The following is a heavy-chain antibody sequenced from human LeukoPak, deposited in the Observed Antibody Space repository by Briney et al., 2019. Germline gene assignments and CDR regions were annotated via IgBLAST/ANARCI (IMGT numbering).Heavy chain of an antibody. V-gene: IGHV3-66*01. CDR1: GFTVSSNY. CDR3: ARVKTGILWFGELTEAVAFDI. J-gene: IGHJ3*02. D-gene: IGHD3-10*01. Sequence: GSLRLSCAASGFTVSSNYMSWVRQAPGKGLEWVSVIYSGGSTYYADSVKGRFTISRDNSKNTLYLQMNSLRAEDTAVYYCARVKTGILWFGELTEAVAFDIWGQGTMVTVSS. CDR2: IYSGGST.